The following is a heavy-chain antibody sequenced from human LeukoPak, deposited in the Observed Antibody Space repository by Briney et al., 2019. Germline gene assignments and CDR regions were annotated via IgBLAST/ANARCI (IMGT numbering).Heavy chain of an antibody. Sequence: GASAKVSCKASGYTFTSYGISWVRQAPGQGLEWMGWISAYNGNTNYAQKLQGRVTMTTDTSTSTAYMELRSLRSDDTAVYYCARGPNCSGGSCYSKPGYFQHWGQGTLVTVSS. J-gene: IGHJ1*01. CDR1: GYTFTSYG. CDR3: ARGPNCSGGSCYSKPGYFQH. V-gene: IGHV1-18*01. D-gene: IGHD2-15*01. CDR2: ISAYNGNT.